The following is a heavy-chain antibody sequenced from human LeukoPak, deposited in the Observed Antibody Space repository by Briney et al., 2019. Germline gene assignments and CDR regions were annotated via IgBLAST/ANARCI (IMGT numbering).Heavy chain of an antibody. CDR3: ASARDYLPFDY. D-gene: IGHD3-10*01. CDR1: GFTFSSYE. CDR2: ISSSGSTI. V-gene: IGHV3-48*03. J-gene: IGHJ4*02. Sequence: GGSLRLSCAASGFTFSSYEMNWVRQAPGKGLEWVSYISSSGSTIYYADSVKGRFTISRDNAKNSLYLQMNSLRAEDTAVYYCASARDYLPFDYWGQGTLVTVSS.